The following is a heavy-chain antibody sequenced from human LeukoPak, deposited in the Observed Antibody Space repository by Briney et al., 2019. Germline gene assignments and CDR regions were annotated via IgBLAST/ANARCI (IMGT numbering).Heavy chain of an antibody. D-gene: IGHD6-19*01. CDR2: INHSGST. CDR3: ARRSIAVAGTEDY. Sequence: SETLSLTCAVYGGSFSGYYWSWIRQPPGKGLEWIGEINHSGSTNYNPSLKSRVTVSVDTSKNQFSLKLSSVTAADTAVYYCARRSIAVAGTEDYWGQGTLVTVSS. V-gene: IGHV4-34*01. J-gene: IGHJ4*02. CDR1: GGSFSGYY.